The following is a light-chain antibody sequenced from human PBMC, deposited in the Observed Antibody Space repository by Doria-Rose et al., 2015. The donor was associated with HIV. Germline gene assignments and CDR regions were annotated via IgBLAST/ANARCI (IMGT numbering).Light chain of an antibody. V-gene: IGLV3-21*02. Sequence: LTQPPSVSVAPGQTARITCGGYNIGSKSVHWYQHKPGQAPVLVVYDDGDRPAGIPARFSGSNSGNTATLTISRVEAGDEADYYCQLWDSTNNRHVFGTGTKVTV. CDR2: DDG. CDR3: QLWDSTNNRHV. CDR1: NIGSKS. J-gene: IGLJ1*01.